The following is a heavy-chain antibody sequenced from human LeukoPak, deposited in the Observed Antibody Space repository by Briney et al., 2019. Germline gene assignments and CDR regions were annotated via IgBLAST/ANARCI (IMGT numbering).Heavy chain of an antibody. CDR1: GGSISSYY. Sequence: PSETLSLTCTVSGGSISSYYWSWIRQPPGKGLEWIGYIYYSGSTNYNPSLKSRVTISVDTSKNQFSLKLSSVIAADTAVYYCARGTSSWYSDYWGQGTLVTVSS. D-gene: IGHD6-13*01. V-gene: IGHV4-59*01. CDR3: ARGTSSWYSDY. CDR2: IYYSGST. J-gene: IGHJ4*02.